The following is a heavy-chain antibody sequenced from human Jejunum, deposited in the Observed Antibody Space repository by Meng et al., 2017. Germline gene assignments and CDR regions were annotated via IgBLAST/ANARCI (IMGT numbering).Heavy chain of an antibody. Sequence: GGSLRLSCAASGFTFSNYGMYWVRQAPGKGLEWVALIWYDGYNKYYADSVKGRFTISRDNSKNTLLLQMNSLRVEDTAVYFCAREERDSSGYYPDYWGQGTLVTVSS. CDR1: GFTFSNYG. D-gene: IGHD3-22*01. CDR2: IWYDGYNK. V-gene: IGHV3-33*07. J-gene: IGHJ4*02. CDR3: AREERDSSGYYPDY.